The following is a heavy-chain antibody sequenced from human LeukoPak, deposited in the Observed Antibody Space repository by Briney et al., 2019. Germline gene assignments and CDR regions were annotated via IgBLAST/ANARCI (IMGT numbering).Heavy chain of an antibody. D-gene: IGHD6-13*01. CDR3: AKGSRGYTNYYFDY. V-gene: IGHV3-23*01. CDR1: GFSFSGYA. CDR2: MSGSGAST. Sequence: GGSLRLSCASSGFSFSGYAMNWVRQAPGKGLELVSSMSGSGASTFYADSVKGRFITSKDTSSNTVYLQMNSLRAEDTAVYYCAKGSRGYTNYYFDYWGQGTLVTVSS. J-gene: IGHJ4*02.